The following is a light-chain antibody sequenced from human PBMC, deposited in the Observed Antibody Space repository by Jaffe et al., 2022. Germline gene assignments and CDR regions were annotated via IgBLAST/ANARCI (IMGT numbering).Light chain of an antibody. J-gene: IGLJ3*02. CDR1: SSNIGKNY. CDR2: DND. Sequence: QSVLTQPPSVSAAPGHYVTISCSGSSSNIGKNYVSWYHQVPGNAPQLVMYDNDKRPSRTPDRVSGSKSGTSATLDITGLQTGDEGDYYCGSWDGSLRAMVFGGGTKLTVL. CDR3: GSWDGSLRAMV. V-gene: IGLV1-51*01.